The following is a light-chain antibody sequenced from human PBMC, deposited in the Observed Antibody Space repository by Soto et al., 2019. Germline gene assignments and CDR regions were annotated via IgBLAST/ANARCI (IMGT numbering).Light chain of an antibody. Sequence: DNVMTQSPLSLPVTPGEPASISCRSSQSLLHGNGNNYLDWYVQKPGQSPQVLIYLGYSRAAGVPDSFSGSGSGTDVSLKSSRVEGEDVGIYYCMQVRLPPYTFGQGTKLEIK. V-gene: IGKV2-28*01. J-gene: IGKJ2*01. CDR2: LGY. CDR1: QSLLHGNGNNY. CDR3: MQVRLPPYT.